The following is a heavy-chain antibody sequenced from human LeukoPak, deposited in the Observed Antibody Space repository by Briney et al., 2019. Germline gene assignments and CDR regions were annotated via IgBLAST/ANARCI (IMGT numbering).Heavy chain of an antibody. V-gene: IGHV3-48*02. Sequence: GGSLRLSCAASGFTFSSYSMNWVRQAPGKGLEWISYISGSGSVSYYEDSVKGRFTISRNNAKNSLYLQMNSLRDEDTALYYCARDGGFGFLAAFDIWGQGTMVTVSS. CDR2: ISGSGSVS. CDR3: ARDGGFGFLAAFDI. D-gene: IGHD3-10*01. J-gene: IGHJ3*02. CDR1: GFTFSSYS.